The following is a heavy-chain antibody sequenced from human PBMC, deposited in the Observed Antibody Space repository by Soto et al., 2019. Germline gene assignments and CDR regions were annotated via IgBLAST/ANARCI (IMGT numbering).Heavy chain of an antibody. Sequence: RHRSTAFGGTIGNHAMRRVRQTTGKGLEWVSASSCSGGSTYYASSVEGRFTISRDNSKNTLYLQMGSLRAEDMAVYYCSREAAASSVYYFYMDVWGKGTTVTVSS. CDR3: SREAAASSVYYFYMDV. CDR2: SSCSGGST. J-gene: IGHJ6*03. D-gene: IGHD6-13*01. CDR1: GGTIGNHA. V-gene: IGHV3-23*01.